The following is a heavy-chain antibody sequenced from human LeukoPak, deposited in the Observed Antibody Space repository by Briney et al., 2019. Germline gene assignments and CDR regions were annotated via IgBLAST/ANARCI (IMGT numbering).Heavy chain of an antibody. CDR1: GYTLTELA. Sequence: ASVKVSCKVSGYTLTELAMHWARQAPGKGLEWMGGFDPEDGEIIYAQKFQGRVTMTEDTSADTAYMELSSLRSEDTAVYYCATPPSGTYYYYMDVWGKGTTVTVSS. CDR3: ATPPSGTYYYYMDV. D-gene: IGHD1-26*01. J-gene: IGHJ6*03. V-gene: IGHV1-24*01. CDR2: FDPEDGEI.